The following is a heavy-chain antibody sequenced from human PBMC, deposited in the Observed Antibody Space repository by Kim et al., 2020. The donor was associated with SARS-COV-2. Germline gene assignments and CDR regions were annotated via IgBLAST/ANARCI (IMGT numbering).Heavy chain of an antibody. CDR1: GGSFSGYY. V-gene: IGHV4-34*01. J-gene: IGHJ5*01. D-gene: IGHD3-3*01. CDR2: INHSGST. CDR3: ARGLRFWSGYQRGATNWF. Sequence: SETLSLTCAVYGGSFSGYYWSWIRQPPGKGLEWIGEINHSGSTNYNPSLKSRVTISVDTSKNQFSLKLSSVTAADTAVYYCARGLRFWSGYQRGATNWF.